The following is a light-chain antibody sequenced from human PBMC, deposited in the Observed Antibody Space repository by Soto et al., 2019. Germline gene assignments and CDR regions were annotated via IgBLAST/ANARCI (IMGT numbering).Light chain of an antibody. CDR3: HQYNNWPSFT. Sequence: EIGMTQSPGTLSVSPGERASLLCRASQSVSNNFAWYQQKPGQAPRLLIYDASTRATGIPARFSGSGSGTEFTLTIISLLSEDYVVYYCHQYNNWPSFTFGPGTQVDIK. CDR2: DAS. V-gene: IGKV3-15*01. J-gene: IGKJ3*01. CDR1: QSVSNN.